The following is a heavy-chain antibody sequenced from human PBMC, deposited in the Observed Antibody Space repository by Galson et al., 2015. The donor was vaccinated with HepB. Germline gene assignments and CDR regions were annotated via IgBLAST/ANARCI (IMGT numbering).Heavy chain of an antibody. CDR1: GGSISSSNW. V-gene: IGHV4-4*02. J-gene: IGHJ4*02. Sequence: ETLSLTCAVSGGSISSSNWWSWVRQPPGKGLEWIGEIYHSGSTNYNPSLKSRVTISVDKSKNQFSLKLSSVTAADTAVYYCARRTIAARQGPRLRGSPYYFDYWGQGTLVTVSS. CDR3: ARRTIAARQGPRLRGSPYYFDY. D-gene: IGHD6-6*01. CDR2: IYHSGST.